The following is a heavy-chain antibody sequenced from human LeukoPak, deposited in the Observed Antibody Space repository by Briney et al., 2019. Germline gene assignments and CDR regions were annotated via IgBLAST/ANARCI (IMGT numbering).Heavy chain of an antibody. CDR1: GFTFSNAW. CDR3: AREGGGYCSSTSCYLDY. D-gene: IGHD2-2*01. Sequence: GGSLRLSCAASGFTFSNAWMSWVRQAPGKGLEWVANIKQDGGEKYYVDSVKGRFTISRDNAKNSLYLQMNSLRAEDTAVYYCAREGGGYCSSTSCYLDYWGQGTLVTVSS. V-gene: IGHV3-7*01. J-gene: IGHJ4*02. CDR2: IKQDGGEK.